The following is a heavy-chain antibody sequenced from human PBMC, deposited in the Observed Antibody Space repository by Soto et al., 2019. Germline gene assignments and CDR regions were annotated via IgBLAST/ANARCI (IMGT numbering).Heavy chain of an antibody. V-gene: IGHV1-69*13. CDR3: AREYEDVDTAMVNYFDY. CDR2: IIPIFGTA. D-gene: IGHD5-18*01. CDR1: GGTFSSYA. Sequence: SVKVSCKASGGTFSSYAISWVRQAPGQGLEWMGGIIPIFGTANYAQKFQGRVTITADESTSTAYMELSSLRSEDTAVYYCAREYEDVDTAMVNYFDYWGQGTLVTVSS. J-gene: IGHJ4*02.